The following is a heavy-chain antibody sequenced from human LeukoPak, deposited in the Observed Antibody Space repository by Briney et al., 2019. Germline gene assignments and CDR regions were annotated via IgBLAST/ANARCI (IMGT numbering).Heavy chain of an antibody. V-gene: IGHV4-39*01. J-gene: IGHJ1*01. CDR2: IYYSGRT. CDR1: GDSISRSDSY. Sequence: SETLSLTCSVSGDSISRSDSYWDWIRQPPGKGLEWIGTIYYSGRTYYSPSLKSRVTMSVDTSNNQFSLNLRSVTATDTAVYYCARRRYYDGSGYLEWGQGTLLSVSS. CDR3: ARRRYYDGSGYLE. D-gene: IGHD3-22*01.